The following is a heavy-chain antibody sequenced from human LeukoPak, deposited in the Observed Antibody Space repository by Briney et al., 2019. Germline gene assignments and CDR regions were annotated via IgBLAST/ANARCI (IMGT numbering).Heavy chain of an antibody. D-gene: IGHD4-17*01. Sequence: GRSLRLSCAASGSTFSSYAMHWVRQAPGKGLEWVAVISYDGSNKYYADSVKGRFTISRDNSKNTLYLQMNSLRAEDTAVYYCARESLQSNDYGDYYDYWGQGTLVTVSS. CDR2: ISYDGSNK. CDR3: ARESLQSNDYGDYYDY. J-gene: IGHJ4*02. CDR1: GSTFSSYA. V-gene: IGHV3-30*04.